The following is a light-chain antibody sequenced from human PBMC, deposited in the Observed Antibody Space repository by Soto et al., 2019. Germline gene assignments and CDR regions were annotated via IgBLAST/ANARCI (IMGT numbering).Light chain of an antibody. J-gene: IGLJ1*01. V-gene: IGLV1-47*01. CDR1: TSNIGSNY. Sequence: QAVLTQQPSASGTPGQRVTISCSGSTSNIGSNYVYWYQQLPGTAPKLLIYRNNQRPSGVPDRFSGSKYGTSDSLAISGLRSDDEDDYFCATWDDSLNGFYVFGTGTKVTVL. CDR2: RNN. CDR3: ATWDDSLNGFYV.